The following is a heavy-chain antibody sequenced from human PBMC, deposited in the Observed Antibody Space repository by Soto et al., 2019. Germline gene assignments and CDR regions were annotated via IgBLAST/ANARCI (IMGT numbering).Heavy chain of an antibody. Sequence: EVQLLESGGGLVQPGGSLRLSFAASGFTFSNYAMSWVRQAPGKGLEWVSAISGSGGSTYYADSVKGRFTISRDDLKGTLYLQMNSLRAEDTALYYCVREYYGSGVLWGQGTLVTVSS. D-gene: IGHD3-10*01. V-gene: IGHV3-23*01. J-gene: IGHJ4*02. CDR2: ISGSGGST. CDR3: VREYYGSGVL. CDR1: GFTFSNYA.